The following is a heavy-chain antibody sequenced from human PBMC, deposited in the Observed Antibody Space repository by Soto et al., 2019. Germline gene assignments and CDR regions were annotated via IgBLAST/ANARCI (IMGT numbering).Heavy chain of an antibody. CDR1: GYSFTSYW. Sequence: GESLKISCKGSGYSFTSYWISWVRQMPGKGLEWMGRIDPSDSYTNYSPSFQGHVTISADKSISTAYLQWSSLKASDTAMYYCAITLDSSSWYGEDYYGMDVWGQGTTVTAP. J-gene: IGHJ6*02. CDR2: IDPSDSYT. CDR3: AITLDSSSWYGEDYYGMDV. V-gene: IGHV5-10-1*01. D-gene: IGHD6-13*01.